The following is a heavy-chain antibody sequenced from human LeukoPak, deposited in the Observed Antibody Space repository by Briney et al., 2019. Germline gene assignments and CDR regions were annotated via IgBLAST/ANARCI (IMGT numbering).Heavy chain of an antibody. CDR3: ARGGGRIAAAGKEERGNWFDP. Sequence: ASVKVSCKASGYTFTDYYMHWVRQAPGQGLEWMGWINPNSGGTNYAQKFQGRVTMTRDTSISTAYMELSRLRSDDTAVYYCARGGGRIAAAGKEERGNWFDPWGQGTLVTVSS. V-gene: IGHV1-2*02. CDR2: INPNSGGT. CDR1: GYTFTDYY. J-gene: IGHJ5*02. D-gene: IGHD6-13*01.